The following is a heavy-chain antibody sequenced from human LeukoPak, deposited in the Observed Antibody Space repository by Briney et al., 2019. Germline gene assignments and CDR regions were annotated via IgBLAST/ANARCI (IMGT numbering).Heavy chain of an antibody. J-gene: IGHJ3*02. Sequence: GGSLRLSCAASGFTFSSYAMSWVRQAPGKGLEWVSAISGSGGSTYYADSVKGRFTISRDNSKNTLYLQMNSLRAEDTAVYYCAKSYYDFWSGVHAFDIWGQGTMVTVSS. CDR1: GFTFSSYA. V-gene: IGHV3-23*01. CDR3: AKSYYDFWSGVHAFDI. D-gene: IGHD3-3*01. CDR2: ISGSGGST.